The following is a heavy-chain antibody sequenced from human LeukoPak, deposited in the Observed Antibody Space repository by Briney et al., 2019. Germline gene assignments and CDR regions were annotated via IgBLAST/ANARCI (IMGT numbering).Heavy chain of an antibody. J-gene: IGHJ4*02. CDR1: GFTFSSYS. CDR2: ISSSSSYI. Sequence: GGSLRLSCAASGFTFSSYSMNWVRQAPGKGLEWVSSISSSSSYIYYADSVKGRFTISRDNAKNSLYLQMNSLRAEDTAVYYCARVKAGTTGKDYWGQGTLVTVSS. V-gene: IGHV3-21*01. CDR3: ARVKAGTTGKDY. D-gene: IGHD1-1*01.